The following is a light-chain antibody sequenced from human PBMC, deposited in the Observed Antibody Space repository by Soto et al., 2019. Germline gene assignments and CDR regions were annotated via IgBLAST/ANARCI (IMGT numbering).Light chain of an antibody. V-gene: IGKV3D-20*02. J-gene: IGKJ5*01. Sequence: EVVLTQSPGTLSLSPGERATLSCRASQRINTSYLAWYQQKPGQAPRLIVSGASIRATGIPDRFSGSGSGTDFTLTISRLEPEDFAVYYCQQRSNWLFTFGQGTRLEIK. CDR3: QQRSNWLFT. CDR1: QRINTSY. CDR2: GAS.